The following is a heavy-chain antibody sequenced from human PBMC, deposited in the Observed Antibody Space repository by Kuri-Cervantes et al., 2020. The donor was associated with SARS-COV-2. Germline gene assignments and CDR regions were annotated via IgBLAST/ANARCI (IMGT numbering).Heavy chain of an antibody. CDR1: GFTLDDYG. J-gene: IGHJ5*02. D-gene: IGHD3-22*01. Sequence: GESLKISCAASGFTLDDYGMSWVRQAPGKGLEWVSGINWNGGSTGYADSVKGRFTISRDNAKNSLYLQMNSLRAEDTALYHCARGPYYYDTSGSWWFDPWGQGTLVNVSS. CDR2: INWNGGST. V-gene: IGHV3-20*01. CDR3: ARGPYYYDTSGSWWFDP.